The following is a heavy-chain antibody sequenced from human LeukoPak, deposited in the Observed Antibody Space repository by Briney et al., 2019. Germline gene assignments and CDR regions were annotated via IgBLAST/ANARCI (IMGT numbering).Heavy chain of an antibody. CDR3: ARDGDYKVY. J-gene: IGHJ4*02. Sequence: GGSLRLSCAACGFTARSKYMSGVRQAPGEGLEWGSIIYTGDSTYYADSVKGRFTVSRDNSKNTLYLQMNSLGAEDTAVYYCARDGDYKVYWGQGTLVTVSS. CDR2: IYTGDST. D-gene: IGHD4-17*01. CDR1: GFTARSKY. V-gene: IGHV3-53*01.